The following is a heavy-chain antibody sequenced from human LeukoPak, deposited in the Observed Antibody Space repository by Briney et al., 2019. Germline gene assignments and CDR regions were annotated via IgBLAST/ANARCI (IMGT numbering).Heavy chain of an antibody. CDR1: GYTFTSYW. CDR2: IYPRDSDT. CDR3: ARAGGAMANWFDP. V-gene: IGHV5-51*01. J-gene: IGHJ5*02. D-gene: IGHD3-16*01. Sequence: GESLKISCRGSGYTFTSYWIGWVRQMPGKGLGWMGIIYPRDSDTRYSPSFQGQVTISADKSISTAYLQWSSLKASDTAMYYCARAGGAMANWFDPWGQGTQVTVSS.